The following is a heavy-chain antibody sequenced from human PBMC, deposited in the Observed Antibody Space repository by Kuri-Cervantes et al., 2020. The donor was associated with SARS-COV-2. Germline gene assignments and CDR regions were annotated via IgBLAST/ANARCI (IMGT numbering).Heavy chain of an antibody. CDR2: IYYRGST. Sequence: ESLKISCTVPGGSISSYYWSWIRQPPGKGLEWIGYIYYRGSTNYNPSLKSRVTISVDPSKNQFSLKLSSVTAADTAVYYCASAPPITLFGVVITIGGFDYWGQGTLVTVSS. D-gene: IGHD3-3*01. V-gene: IGHV4-59*01. CDR3: ASAPPITLFGVVITIGGFDY. CDR1: GGSISSYY. J-gene: IGHJ4*02.